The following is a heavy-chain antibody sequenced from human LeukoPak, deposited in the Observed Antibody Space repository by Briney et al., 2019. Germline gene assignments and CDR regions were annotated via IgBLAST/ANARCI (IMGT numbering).Heavy chain of an antibody. CDR1: GFTFDDYP. Sequence: GRSLRLSCAASGFTFDDYPMHWVRQAPGKGLEWVSGISWNSGSIGYADSVKGRFTISRDNAKNSLYLQMNSLRAEDTALYYCAKDGGVGQDIVASYYFYYWGQGTLVTVSS. J-gene: IGHJ4*02. V-gene: IGHV3-9*01. D-gene: IGHD5-12*01. CDR3: AKDGGVGQDIVASYYFYY. CDR2: ISWNSGSI.